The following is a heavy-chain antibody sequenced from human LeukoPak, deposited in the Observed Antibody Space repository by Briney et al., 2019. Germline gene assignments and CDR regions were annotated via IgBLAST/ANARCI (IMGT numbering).Heavy chain of an antibody. Sequence: SVKVSCKASGGTFSSYAISWVRQAHGQGLEWMGGIIPIFGTANYAQKFQGRVTITTDESTSTAYMELSSLRSEDTAVYYCARALSDSSGYYYWFDPWGQGTLVTVSS. V-gene: IGHV1-69*05. CDR2: IIPIFGTA. D-gene: IGHD3-22*01. J-gene: IGHJ5*02. CDR1: GGTFSSYA. CDR3: ARALSDSSGYYYWFDP.